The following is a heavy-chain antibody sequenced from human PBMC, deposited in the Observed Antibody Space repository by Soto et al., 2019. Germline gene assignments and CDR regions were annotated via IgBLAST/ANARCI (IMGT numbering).Heavy chain of an antibody. CDR1: GYIFTNYW. CDR3: ARLLYNSGWHHFDY. J-gene: IGHJ4*02. V-gene: IGHV5-51*01. Sequence: PGESLKISCKGSGYIFTNYWISWVRKMPGKGLEWMGIMYPGDSHTRYSPSFQGQVTMSADRSITTAYLQLSGLKASDTAMYFCARLLYNSGWHHFDYWGQGTLVTVSS. D-gene: IGHD6-25*01. CDR2: MYPGDSHT.